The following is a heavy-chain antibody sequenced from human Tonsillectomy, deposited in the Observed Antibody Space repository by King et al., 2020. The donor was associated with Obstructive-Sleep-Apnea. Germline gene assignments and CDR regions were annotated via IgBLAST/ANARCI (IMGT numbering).Heavy chain of an antibody. J-gene: IGHJ4*02. CDR2: IYYSGST. V-gene: IGHV4-59*08. CDR1: GGSISSYC. CDR3: ARFSGWYPIDY. Sequence: VQLQESGPGLVKPSETLSLTCTVSGGSISSYCWSWIRQPPGKGLEWIGYIYYSGSTNYNPSLNSRVTISVDTSKNQFSLKLSSVTAADTAVYYCARFSGWYPIDYWGQGTLVTVSS. D-gene: IGHD6-19*01.